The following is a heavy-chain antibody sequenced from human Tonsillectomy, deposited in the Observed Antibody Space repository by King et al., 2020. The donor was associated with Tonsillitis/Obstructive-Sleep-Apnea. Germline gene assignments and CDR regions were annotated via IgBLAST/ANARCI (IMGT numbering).Heavy chain of an antibody. CDR2: IDVRAGTE. J-gene: IGHJ3*02. D-gene: IGHD1-26*01. Sequence: VQLVESGGGLVQSGGSLRLSCAASGFTFSNYGMTWVRQAPGKGLDWVSWIDVRAGTEHYADSVKGRFTISRANAKNSLFLQMNSLRDEDTAVYYCSRVLVGVTSTDAFDIWGQGTMVTVSS. V-gene: IGHV3-48*02. CDR3: SRVLVGVTSTDAFDI. CDR1: GFTFSNYG.